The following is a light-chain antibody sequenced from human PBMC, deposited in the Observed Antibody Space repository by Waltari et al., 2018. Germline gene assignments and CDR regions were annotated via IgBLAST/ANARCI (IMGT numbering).Light chain of an antibody. CDR1: QSVSSS. J-gene: IGKJ5*01. Sequence: EIVLTQSPATLSLSPGQRATLSCRDSQSVSSSLGWYQQKPGQAPRLLIYDVSNRATDIPARFSGSGSGTDFTLTISSLEPEDFAVYFCQQRSNWPSITFGQGTRLEIK. V-gene: IGKV3-11*01. CDR3: QQRSNWPSIT. CDR2: DVS.